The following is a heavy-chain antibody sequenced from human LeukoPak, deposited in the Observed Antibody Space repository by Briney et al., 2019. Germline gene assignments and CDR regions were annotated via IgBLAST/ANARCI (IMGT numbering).Heavy chain of an antibody. CDR2: INHSGST. Sequence: SETLSLTCAVYGGSFSGYYWSWIRQPPGKGLEWIGEINHSGSTKYNPSLKSRVTISVDTSKNQFSLKLSSVTAADTAVYYCARGRYSAGDNWFDPWGQGTLVTVSS. CDR1: GGSFSGYY. J-gene: IGHJ5*02. D-gene: IGHD3-9*01. CDR3: ARGRYSAGDNWFDP. V-gene: IGHV4-34*01.